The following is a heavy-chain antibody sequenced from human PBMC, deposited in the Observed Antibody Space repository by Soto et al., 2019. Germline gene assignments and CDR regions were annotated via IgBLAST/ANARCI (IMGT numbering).Heavy chain of an antibody. J-gene: IGHJ4*02. CDR2: INHSGST. D-gene: IGHD3-16*02. Sequence: PSETLSLTCAVYGGSFSGYYWSWIRQPPGKGLEWIGEINHSGSTNYNPSLKSRVTISVDTSKNQFSLKLSSVTAADTAVYYCARVGIMITFGGVIVPRPLDYWGQGTLVTVSS. CDR1: GGSFSGYY. V-gene: IGHV4-34*01. CDR3: ARVGIMITFGGVIVPRPLDY.